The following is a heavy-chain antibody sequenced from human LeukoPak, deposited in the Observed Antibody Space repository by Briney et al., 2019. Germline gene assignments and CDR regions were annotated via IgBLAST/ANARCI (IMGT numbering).Heavy chain of an antibody. CDR1: GFTFSSNG. V-gene: IGHV3-48*04. D-gene: IGHD3-10*01. J-gene: IGHJ6*02. Sequence: QTGGSLRLSCAASGFTFSSNGMSWIRQAPGKGLEWVSYISSSGSTIYYADSVKGRFTISRDNAKNSLYLQMNSLRAEDTAVYYCARDNSGSGSYIYYYGMDVWGQGTTVTVSS. CDR2: ISSSGSTI. CDR3: ARDNSGSGSYIYYYGMDV.